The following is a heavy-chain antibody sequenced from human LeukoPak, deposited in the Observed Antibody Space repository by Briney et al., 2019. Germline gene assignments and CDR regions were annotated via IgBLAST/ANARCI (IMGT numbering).Heavy chain of an antibody. V-gene: IGHV3-20*04. CDR3: ASTRELLPARFDY. D-gene: IGHD1-26*01. Sequence: PRGSLRLSCAASGFTFDDYGMSWVRQAPGKGLEWVSGINWNGGSTGYADSVKGRFTISRDNAKNSLYLQMNSLRAEDTALYYCASTRELLPARFDYWGQGTLVTVSS. J-gene: IGHJ4*02. CDR1: GFTFDDYG. CDR2: INWNGGST.